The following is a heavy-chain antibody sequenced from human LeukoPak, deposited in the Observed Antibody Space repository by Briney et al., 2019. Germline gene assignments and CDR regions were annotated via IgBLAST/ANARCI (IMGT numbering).Heavy chain of an antibody. J-gene: IGHJ4*02. D-gene: IGHD2-2*01. V-gene: IGHV3-7*01. Sequence: GGSLRLSCAVSGFTFSSYWMSWVRQAPGKGLEWVANIKQDGSEKYYVDSVKGRFTISRDNAKNSLYLQMNSLRAEDTAVYYCAREGYLCSSTSCYYFDYWGQGTLVTVSS. CDR2: IKQDGSEK. CDR3: AREGYLCSSTSCYYFDY. CDR1: GFTFSSYW.